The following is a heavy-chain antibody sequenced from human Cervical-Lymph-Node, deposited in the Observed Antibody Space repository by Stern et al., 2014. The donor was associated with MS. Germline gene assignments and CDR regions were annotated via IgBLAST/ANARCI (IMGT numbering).Heavy chain of an antibody. V-gene: IGHV4-61*02. Sequence: QLQLQESGPGLAQPSQTLSLTCTVSGGSISSGNFYWSWIRQPAGKGRDCIVLFYRSGRPNYNPSLKSRVTISRDTSKNKFYLRLRSVTAADTAVYYCTREETRWGQGTLVTVSS. CDR3: TREETR. J-gene: IGHJ4*02. CDR2: FYRSGRP. CDR1: GGSISSGNFY.